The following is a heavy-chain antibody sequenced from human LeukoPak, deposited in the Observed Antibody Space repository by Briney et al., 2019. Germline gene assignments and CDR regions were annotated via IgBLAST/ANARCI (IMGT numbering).Heavy chain of an antibody. J-gene: IGHJ3*02. Sequence: GASVKVSCKGSGYTFTSYYMHWVRQAPGQGLEWMGIINPSGGSTSYAQKFQGRVTMTRDTSTSTVYMELSSLRSEDTAVYYCARGRQYYYDSSGYDDAFDIWGQGTMVTVSS. CDR2: INPSGGST. D-gene: IGHD3-22*01. CDR1: GYTFTSYY. V-gene: IGHV1-46*01. CDR3: ARGRQYYYDSSGYDDAFDI.